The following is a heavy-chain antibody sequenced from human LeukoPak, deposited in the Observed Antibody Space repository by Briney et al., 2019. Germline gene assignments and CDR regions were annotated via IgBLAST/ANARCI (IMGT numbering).Heavy chain of an antibody. Sequence: SETLSLTCTVSGGSISSYYWSWIRQPPGKGLEWIGYVYYSGSTNYNPSLKSRVTMSVDTSKNQFSLKLDSVTAADTAVYYRARDPAAYGGSGYYFELWGQGILVTVSS. CDR3: ARDPAAYGGSGYYFEL. V-gene: IGHV4-59*01. J-gene: IGHJ4*02. D-gene: IGHD4/OR15-4a*01. CDR2: VYYSGST. CDR1: GGSISSYY.